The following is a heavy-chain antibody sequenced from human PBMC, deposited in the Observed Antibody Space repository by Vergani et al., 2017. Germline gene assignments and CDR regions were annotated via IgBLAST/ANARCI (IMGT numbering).Heavy chain of an antibody. J-gene: IGHJ6*03. V-gene: IGHV4-61*02. Sequence: QVHLTEAGPGLVKPSQTLSLTCTVSGASITSGSFYWSWIRQPAGKGLEWIGRIHASGTKNYNPSLRSRVTLSVDTSKNQLSLKMISMTAADTAVYYCARGRLLYRCYYYYMDVWGKG. CDR2: IHASGTK. CDR3: ARGRLLYRCYYYYMDV. CDR1: GASITSGSFY. D-gene: IGHD2-2*02.